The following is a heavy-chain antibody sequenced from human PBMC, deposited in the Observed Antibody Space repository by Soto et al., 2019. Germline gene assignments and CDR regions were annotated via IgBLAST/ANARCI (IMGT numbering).Heavy chain of an antibody. CDR2: IWSDRSDK. CDR3: AKDRSRTVDGLDV. J-gene: IGHJ6*02. CDR1: GFTFSTYG. Sequence: VGSLRLSCATSGFTFSTYGMHWVRQAPGKGLEWVALIWSDRSDKYYADSVKGRFTISRDNSKNTLYLEVNSLRVEDTAVYYCAKDRSRTVDGLDVWGQGTTVTVSS. D-gene: IGHD6-13*01. V-gene: IGHV3-33*06.